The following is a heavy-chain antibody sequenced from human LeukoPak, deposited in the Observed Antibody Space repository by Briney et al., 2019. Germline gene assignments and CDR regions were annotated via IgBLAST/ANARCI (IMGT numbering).Heavy chain of an antibody. J-gene: IGHJ4*02. CDR1: GFTFSSYS. Sequence: GGSLRLSCAASGFTFSSYSMNWVRQAPGKGLEWVSSISSSSSYISYADSVKGRFTISRDNAKNSLYLQMNSLRAEDTAVYYCARDSDSSGYCDYWGQGTLVTVSS. CDR2: ISSSSSYI. D-gene: IGHD3-22*01. CDR3: ARDSDSSGYCDY. V-gene: IGHV3-21*01.